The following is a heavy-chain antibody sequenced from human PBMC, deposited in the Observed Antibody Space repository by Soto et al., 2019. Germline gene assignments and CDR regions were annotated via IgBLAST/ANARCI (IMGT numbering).Heavy chain of an antibody. CDR1: GGSFSGYY. D-gene: IGHD6-6*01. J-gene: IGHJ4*02. V-gene: IGHV4-34*01. CDR2: INHSGST. CDR3: ARGPPRRDKRGQLVRFRYFDY. Sequence: LLQASETLSLTCAVYGGSFSGYYWSWIRQPPGKGLEWIGEINHSGSTNYNPSLKSRVTISVDTSKNQFSLKLSSVTAADTAVYYCARGPPRRDKRGQLVRFRYFDYWGQGTLVTVSS.